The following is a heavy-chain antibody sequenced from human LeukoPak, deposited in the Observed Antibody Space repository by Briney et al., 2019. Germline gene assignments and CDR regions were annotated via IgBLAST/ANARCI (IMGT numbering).Heavy chain of an antibody. J-gene: IGHJ4*02. V-gene: IGHV3-74*03. D-gene: IGHD3-10*01. CDR2: IKNDGSRV. Sequence: GGSLRLSCAASGFSFSSYWLHWVRQTPGKGLVWISRIKNDGSRVTYADSVKGRFTISRDNAKNTLYLQMNSLRAEDTAVYYCARDYYASGSPNDYWGQGTLVTVSS. CDR1: GFSFSSYW. CDR3: ARDYYASGSPNDY.